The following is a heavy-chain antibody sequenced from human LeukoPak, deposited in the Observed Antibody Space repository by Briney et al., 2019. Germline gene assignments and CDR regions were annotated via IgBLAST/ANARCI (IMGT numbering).Heavy chain of an antibody. CDR1: GYTLTELS. CDR2: FDPEDGET. V-gene: IGHV1-24*01. CDR3: AMVPQYSSGWKAFDI. J-gene: IGHJ3*02. D-gene: IGHD6-19*01. Sequence: ASVKVSCKVSGYTLTELSMHWVRQAPGKGLEWMGGFDPEDGETIYAQKFQGRVTMTEDTSTDTAYMELSSLRSEDTAVYYCAMVPQYSSGWKAFDIWGQGTTVTVSS.